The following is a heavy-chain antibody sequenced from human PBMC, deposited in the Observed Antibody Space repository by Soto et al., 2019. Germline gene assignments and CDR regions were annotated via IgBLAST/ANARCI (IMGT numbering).Heavy chain of an antibody. V-gene: IGHV1-3*01. D-gene: IGHD3-3*02. CDR3: ARFSRLDAFDI. CDR2: INGGNGNT. Sequence: QVQLVQSGAEGKKPGASVKVSCKASGYTFTTYAMHWVRQAPGQRLEWMGWINGGNGNTKSSQKFQGRVTITRDTSASTAYMELSSLTSEDTAVYYCARFSRLDAFDIWGQGTMVTVSS. CDR1: GYTFTTYA. J-gene: IGHJ3*02.